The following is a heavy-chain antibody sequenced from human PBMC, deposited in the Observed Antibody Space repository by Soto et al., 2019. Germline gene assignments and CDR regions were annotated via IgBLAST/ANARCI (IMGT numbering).Heavy chain of an antibody. CDR1: GGSFSGYY. Sequence: PSETLSITCAVYGGSFSGYYWSWIRQPPGKGLEWIGEINHSGSTNYNPSLKSRVTISVDTSKNQFSLKLSSVTAADTAVYYCARGAIRYVDWLLQKNYYFDYWGQGTLVTVSS. CDR2: INHSGST. D-gene: IGHD3-9*01. V-gene: IGHV4-34*01. J-gene: IGHJ4*02. CDR3: ARGAIRYVDWLLQKNYYFDY.